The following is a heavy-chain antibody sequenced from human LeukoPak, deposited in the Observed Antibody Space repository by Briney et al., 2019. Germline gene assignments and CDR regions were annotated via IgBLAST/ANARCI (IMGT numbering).Heavy chain of an antibody. CDR2: ISGRGANT. CDR1: GFTFSSYA. J-gene: IGHJ4*02. V-gene: IGHV3-23*01. D-gene: IGHD5-18*01. Sequence: GGSLRLSCVASGFTFSSYAMSWVRQAPGKGLEWVSGISGRGANTYHADSVKGRFTISRDNFKNTLYLQMNSLRGEDTAVYYCAKGSGYSYGTPFDDWGQGTLVTVSS. CDR3: AKGSGYSYGTPFDD.